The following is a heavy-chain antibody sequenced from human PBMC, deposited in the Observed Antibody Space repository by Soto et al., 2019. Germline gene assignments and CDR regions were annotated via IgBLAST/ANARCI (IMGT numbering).Heavy chain of an antibody. CDR1: GFTFSSYA. Sequence: PGGSLRLSCAASGFTFSSYAMSWVRQAPGKGLEWVSAISGSGGSTYYADSVKGRFTISRDNSKNTLYLQMNSLRAEDTAVYYCAKDQGRRYGYQDTGYWGQGTLVTVSS. J-gene: IGHJ4*02. D-gene: IGHD5-18*01. V-gene: IGHV3-23*01. CDR2: ISGSGGST. CDR3: AKDQGRRYGYQDTGY.